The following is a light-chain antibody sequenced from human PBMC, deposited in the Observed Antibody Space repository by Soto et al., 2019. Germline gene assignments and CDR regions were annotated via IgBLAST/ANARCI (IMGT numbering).Light chain of an antibody. V-gene: IGLV3-25*02. CDR3: QSADSSGTWV. J-gene: IGLJ3*02. Sequence: SYELTQPPPVSVSPGQTARITCSGDALPKQYAYWYQQKPGQAPVLVIYKDSERPSGIPERFSGSSSGTTVTLTISGVQAEDEADYYCQSADSSGTWVFGGGTKVTVL. CDR2: KDS. CDR1: ALPKQY.